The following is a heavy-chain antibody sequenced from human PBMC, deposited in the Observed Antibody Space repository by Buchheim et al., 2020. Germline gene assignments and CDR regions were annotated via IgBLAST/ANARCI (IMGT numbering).Heavy chain of an antibody. CDR3: AKPTEWELSIVYYSDY. J-gene: IGHJ4*02. Sequence: EVQLLESGGGLVQPGGSLRLSCAASGFTFSNYAMSWVRQAPGKGLEWVSAISGSGGSTYYADSVQGRFTISRDNSKNTLSLQMNSLRAEDTAVYFCAKPTEWELSIVYYSDYWGQGTL. V-gene: IGHV3-23*01. CDR2: ISGSGGST. D-gene: IGHD3-16*02. CDR1: GFTFSNYA.